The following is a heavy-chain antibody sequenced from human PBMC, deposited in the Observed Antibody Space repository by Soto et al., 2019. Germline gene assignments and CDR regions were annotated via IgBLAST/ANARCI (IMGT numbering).Heavy chain of an antibody. J-gene: IGHJ5*02. D-gene: IGHD5-12*01. Sequence: QVQLVQSGAEVKKPGSSVKVSCKASGGTFSSYTISWVRQAPGQGLEWMGRIIPILGIANYARQFQGRVTITADNYTSTAYMELSSLRSEDTAVYYCASVLSGYDSGANWFDPWGQGNLVTVSS. CDR1: GGTFSSYT. CDR3: ASVLSGYDSGANWFDP. CDR2: IIPILGIA. V-gene: IGHV1-69*02.